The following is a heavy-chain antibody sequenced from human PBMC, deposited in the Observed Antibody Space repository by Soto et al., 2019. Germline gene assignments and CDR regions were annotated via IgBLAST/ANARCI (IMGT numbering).Heavy chain of an antibody. CDR3: ARDLGRWLQAIHRWDYGMDV. J-gene: IGHJ6*02. V-gene: IGHV4-4*02. Sequence: QVQLQESGPGLVKPSGTLSLTCAVSGGSISSSNWWRWVRQPPGKGLEWVGEIYHSGSSNDTPSLKSPVTISVDKSKNQFALEVGSVTAAATAVYYCARDLGRWLQAIHRWDYGMDVWAPETTVTVSS. CDR2: IYHSGSS. CDR1: GGSISSSNW. D-gene: IGHD5-12*01.